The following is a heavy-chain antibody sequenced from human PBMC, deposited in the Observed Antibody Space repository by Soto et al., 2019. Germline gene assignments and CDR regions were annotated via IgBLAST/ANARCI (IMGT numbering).Heavy chain of an antibody. Sequence: QVQLQQWGAGLLKPSETLSLTCAVYGGSFSGYYWSWIRQPPGKGLEWIGEIKHSGSTNYNPSLKGRVTISVDTSKNQFSLKLSSVTAADTAVYYCARGSRYYGSGSYYNVLQRFDYWGQGTLVTVSS. D-gene: IGHD3-10*01. CDR1: GGSFSGYY. CDR2: IKHSGST. CDR3: ARGSRYYGSGSYYNVLQRFDY. J-gene: IGHJ4*02. V-gene: IGHV4-34*01.